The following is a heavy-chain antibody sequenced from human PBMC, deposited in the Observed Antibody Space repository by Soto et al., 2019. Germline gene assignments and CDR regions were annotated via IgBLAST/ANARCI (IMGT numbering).Heavy chain of an antibody. V-gene: IGHV3-33*01. CDR3: VRGVDGYCSGGSCYSIHWYFDL. J-gene: IGHJ2*01. CDR1: GFTFSSYG. CDR2: IWYDGSNK. D-gene: IGHD2-15*01. Sequence: QVQLVESGGGVVQPGRSLRLSCAASGFTFSSYGMHWVRQAPGKGLEWVAVIWYDGSNKYYADSVKGRFTISRDNSKNTLYLQMNSLRAEDTAVYYCVRGVDGYCSGGSCYSIHWYFDLWGRGTLVTVSS.